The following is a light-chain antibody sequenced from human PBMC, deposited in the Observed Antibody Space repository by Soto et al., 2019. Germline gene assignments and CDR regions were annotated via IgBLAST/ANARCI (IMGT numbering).Light chain of an antibody. J-gene: IGKJ2*01. V-gene: IGKV1-39*01. CDR1: QSISDY. CDR3: QQSYNTRLYT. Sequence: DIQMTQSPSSLSASVGDRVTITCRASQSISDYLNWYQQKPGKAPKLLIYAASSLQSGVPSRFSGSGSGTDFTLTISSLQPEDFATYYCQQSYNTRLYTFGQGTKLEIK. CDR2: AAS.